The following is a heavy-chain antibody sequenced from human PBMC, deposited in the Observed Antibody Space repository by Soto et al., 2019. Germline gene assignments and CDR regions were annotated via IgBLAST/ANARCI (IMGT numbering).Heavy chain of an antibody. CDR1: GYTFTSYY. CDR2: INPSGGST. D-gene: IGHD3-3*01. Sequence: QVQLVQSGAEVKKPGASVKVSCKASGYTFTSYYMHWVRQAPGQGLEWMGIINPSGGSTSYAQKFGGRVTRPRDTSTSTVYRELSSRRSEDTAVYYCARAPAITIRQQPFDPWGQGTLVTVSS. CDR3: ARAPAITIRQQPFDP. J-gene: IGHJ5*02. V-gene: IGHV1-46*01.